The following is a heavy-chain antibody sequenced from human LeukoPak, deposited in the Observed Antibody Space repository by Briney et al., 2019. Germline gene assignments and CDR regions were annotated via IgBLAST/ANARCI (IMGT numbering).Heavy chain of an antibody. V-gene: IGHV4-31*03. J-gene: IGHJ4*02. CDR2: IFYSGST. D-gene: IGHD4-17*01. CDR1: GASISSGGYC. Sequence: PSETLSLTCIVSGASISSGGYCWSWTRLPPGQGLEWIGYIFYSGSTYYNPSLKSRVAISVDTSKNQFSLKLSSVTAADTAVYYCACYGDYPWYFNYWGQGTLVTVSS. CDR3: ACYGDYPWYFNY.